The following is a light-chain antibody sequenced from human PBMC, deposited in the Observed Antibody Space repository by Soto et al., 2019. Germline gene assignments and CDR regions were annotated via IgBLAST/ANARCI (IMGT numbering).Light chain of an antibody. CDR2: GAS. CDR1: QSISYA. V-gene: IGKV3-15*01. CDR3: QHYNNWPLT. J-gene: IGKJ4*01. Sequence: EIVMTQSPATLSMSPGERATLSCRASQSISYALAWYQQRLGQAPRLLIFGASARATGIPARFSGTGFGTEFTLTISSLQSEDFAVYYCQHYNNWPLTFGGGTRVEIK.